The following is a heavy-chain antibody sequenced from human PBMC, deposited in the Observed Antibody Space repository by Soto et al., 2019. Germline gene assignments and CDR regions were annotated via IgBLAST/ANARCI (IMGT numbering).Heavy chain of an antibody. CDR3: TRDPFGSGYSYGPNDY. J-gene: IGHJ4*02. CDR2: ISSSSSYI. V-gene: IGHV3-21*03. D-gene: IGHD5-18*01. CDR1: GFTFSSYS. Sequence: PGGSLRLSCAASGFTFSSYSMNWVRQAPGKGLEWVSSISSSSSYIYYADSVKGRFTISRDNAKNSLYLQMNSLKTEDTAVYYCTRDPFGSGYSYGPNDYWGQGTLVTVSS.